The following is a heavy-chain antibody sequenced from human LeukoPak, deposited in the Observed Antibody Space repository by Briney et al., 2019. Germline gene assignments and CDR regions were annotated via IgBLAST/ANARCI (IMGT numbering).Heavy chain of an antibody. J-gene: IGHJ4*02. CDR3: ARQTGSGLFILP. CDR2: NYYSGNN. D-gene: IGHD3/OR15-3a*01. V-gene: IGHV4-39*01. CDR1: GVSISSSNSY. Sequence: SGTLSLTCTVSGVSISSSNSYWVWIRQPPGKGLEWIGSNYYSGNNYYNAFLKSQVSISIDTSRNQFSLRLNPVTAADTAVYYCARQTGSGLFILPGGQGTLVTVSS.